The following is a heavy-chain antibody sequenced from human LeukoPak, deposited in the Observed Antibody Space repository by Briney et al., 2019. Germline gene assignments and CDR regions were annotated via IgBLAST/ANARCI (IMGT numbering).Heavy chain of an antibody. CDR2: IRSDGTSK. J-gene: IGHJ6*03. D-gene: IGHD1-26*01. CDR1: GFTFSSYG. CDR3: ANQGGSLTEVGYYMDV. Sequence: PGGSLRLSCAASGFTFSSYGMHWVRQAPGKGLEWVAFIRSDGTSKYYTDSVKGRFTISRDNSKNTLYLQMSSLRVEDTAAYYCANQGGSLTEVGYYMDVWGKGTTVTVSS. V-gene: IGHV3-30*02.